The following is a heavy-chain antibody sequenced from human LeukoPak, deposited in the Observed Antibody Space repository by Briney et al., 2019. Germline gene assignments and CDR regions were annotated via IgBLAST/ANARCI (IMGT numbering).Heavy chain of an antibody. CDR3: ARGILWFGDDV. V-gene: IGHV1-8*02. J-gene: IGHJ6*04. D-gene: IGHD3-10*01. CDR1: GYTFTSYY. CDR2: MNPNSGNT. Sequence: ASVKVSCKASGYTFTSYYMHWVRQATGQGLEWMGWMNPNSGNTGYAQKFQDRVTMTRNTSISTAYMELSSLRSEDTAVYYCARGILWFGDDVWGKGTTVTISS.